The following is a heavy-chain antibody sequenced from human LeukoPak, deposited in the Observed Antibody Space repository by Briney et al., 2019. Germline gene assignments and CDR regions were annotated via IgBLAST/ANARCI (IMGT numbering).Heavy chain of an antibody. Sequence: SVKVSCKASGYTFTSYGISWVRQAPGQGLEWMGWINPNSGDTNYAQRFQGRVTMTRDTSISTAYMELSRLRSDDTAMYYCARDWGYENYYYYMDVWGKGTTVTVSS. CDR2: INPNSGDT. J-gene: IGHJ6*03. D-gene: IGHD7-27*01. V-gene: IGHV1-2*02. CDR1: GYTFTSYG. CDR3: ARDWGYENYYYYMDV.